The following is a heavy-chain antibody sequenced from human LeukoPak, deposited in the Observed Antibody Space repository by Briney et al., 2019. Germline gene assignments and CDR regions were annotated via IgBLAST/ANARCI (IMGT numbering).Heavy chain of an antibody. CDR1: GYSISSGYY. J-gene: IGHJ6*03. D-gene: IGHD2-15*01. CDR2: IYHSGST. Sequence: SETLSLTCAVSGYSISSGYYWGWIRQPPGKGLEWIGSIYHSGSTYYNPSLKSRVTISVDTSKNQFSLKLSSVTAADTAVYYCARRRGGSSWFHAALDYYHYYYMDVWGKGTTVTVSS. CDR3: ARRRGGSSWFHAALDYYHYYYMDV. V-gene: IGHV4-38-2*01.